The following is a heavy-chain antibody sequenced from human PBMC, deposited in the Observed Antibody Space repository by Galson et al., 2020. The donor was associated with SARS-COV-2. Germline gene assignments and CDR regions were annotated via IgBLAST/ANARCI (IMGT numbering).Heavy chain of an antibody. Sequence: SETLSLTCTVSGGSISRSSYFWDWIRQPPGKGLEWIGNIYSTGNSYYNPSLKSRVTVSVDTSKNQFSLRLTSVTAADTAVYYCASHRPTAVAEYSFDYWGQGALVTVSS. V-gene: IGHV4-39*01. CDR1: GGSISRSSYF. CDR3: ASHRPTAVAEYSFDY. D-gene: IGHD6-19*01. J-gene: IGHJ4*02. CDR2: IYSTGNS.